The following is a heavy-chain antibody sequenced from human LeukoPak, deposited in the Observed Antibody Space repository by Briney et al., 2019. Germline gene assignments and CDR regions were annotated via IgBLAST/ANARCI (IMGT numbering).Heavy chain of an antibody. J-gene: IGHJ4*02. CDR1: GGSISGSSYY. CDR3: ARDTHYYDSSGADY. D-gene: IGHD3-22*01. Sequence: SETLSLTCTVSGGSISGSSYYWGWIRQPPGKGLEWIGSIYYSGSTYYNPSLKSRVTISVDTSKNQFSLKLSSVTAADTAVYYCARDTHYYDSSGADYWGQGTLVTVSS. CDR2: IYYSGST. V-gene: IGHV4-39*07.